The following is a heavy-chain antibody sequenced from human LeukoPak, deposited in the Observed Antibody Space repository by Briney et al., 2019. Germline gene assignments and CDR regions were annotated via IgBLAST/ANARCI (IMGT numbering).Heavy chain of an antibody. CDR3: ARTYSSSSLYYFDY. CDR2: ISYDGSNK. Sequence: GGSLRLSCAASGFTFSSYAMHWGRQAPGKGLEWVAVISYDGSNKYYADSVKGRFTISRDNSKNKLYLQMNSLRAEDTAVYYCARTYSSSSLYYFDYWGQGTLVTVSS. D-gene: IGHD6-6*01. V-gene: IGHV3-30*04. CDR1: GFTFSSYA. J-gene: IGHJ4*02.